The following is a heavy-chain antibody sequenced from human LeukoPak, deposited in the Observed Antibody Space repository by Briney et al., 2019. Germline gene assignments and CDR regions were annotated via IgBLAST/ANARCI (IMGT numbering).Heavy chain of an antibody. J-gene: IGHJ4*02. CDR1: GYIFTDYY. CDR3: ARVPYSSSWYGVDY. V-gene: IGHV1-2*04. D-gene: IGHD6-13*01. CDR2: INPKTGDT. Sequence: GASVKVSCKTSGYIFTDYYIHWVRQAPGQGLEWMGWINPKTGDTNSAQKFQRWVTMTRDTAISTAYMELNRLTLDDTAVYYCARVPYSSSWYGVDYWGQGTLVTVSS.